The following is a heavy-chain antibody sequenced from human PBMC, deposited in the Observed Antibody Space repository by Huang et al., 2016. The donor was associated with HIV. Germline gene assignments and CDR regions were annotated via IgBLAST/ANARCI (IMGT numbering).Heavy chain of an antibody. Sequence: QVQLVQSGAEVKKPGASVRVSCRSSGYTFTHYDINWVRQATGQGLEWMGWMNPNSGNTGLEQKFQGRVTMIMNTSISTAYMELSSLRSEDTAMYYCARARGYYYGSGGYYSRYYFDYWGQGTLVTVSS. J-gene: IGHJ4*02. CDR2: MNPNSGNT. V-gene: IGHV1-8*02. CDR1: GYTFTHYD. CDR3: ARARGYYYGSGGYYSRYYFDY. D-gene: IGHD3-22*01.